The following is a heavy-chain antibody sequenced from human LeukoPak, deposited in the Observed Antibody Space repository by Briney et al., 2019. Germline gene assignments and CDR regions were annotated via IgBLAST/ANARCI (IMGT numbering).Heavy chain of an antibody. CDR3: ARGPYSSGWYRPNYYYYMDV. CDR1: GFTFSSYS. J-gene: IGHJ6*03. D-gene: IGHD6-19*01. CDR2: ISSSSSTI. Sequence: GGSLRLSCADSGFTFSSYSMNCVRQAPGKGLEWVSYISSSSSTIYYADSVKGRFTISRDNAKNSLYLQMNSLRAEDTAVYYCARGPYSSGWYRPNYYYYMDVWGKGTTVTVSS. V-gene: IGHV3-48*01.